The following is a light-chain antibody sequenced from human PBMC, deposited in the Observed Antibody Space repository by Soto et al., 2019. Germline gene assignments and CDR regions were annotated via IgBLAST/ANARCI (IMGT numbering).Light chain of an antibody. J-gene: IGKJ5*01. CDR1: QIFLYSSNNKNY. Sequence: DLVVTQSPDCLAVSLCELTSINCKSSQIFLYSSNNKNYFVWYQQKPGQPPKLLISGASTRESGVPDRFSGSGSGTDFTLTISSLQAEDVAVYYCQQHYSTPLTFGQGTRLEI. CDR3: QQHYSTPLT. CDR2: GAS. V-gene: IGKV4-1*01.